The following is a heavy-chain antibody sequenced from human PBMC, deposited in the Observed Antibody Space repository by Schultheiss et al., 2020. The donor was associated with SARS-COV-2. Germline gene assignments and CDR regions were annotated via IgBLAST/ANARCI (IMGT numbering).Heavy chain of an antibody. J-gene: IGHJ6*03. Sequence: GGSLRLSCAASGFTFSSYAMSWVRQAPGKGLEWVSSISSSSSYIYYADSVKGRFTISRDNSKNTLYLQMNSLRAEDTAVYYCARVWTIWQQLPNYYYMDVWGKGTTVTVSS. CDR1: GFTFSSYA. V-gene: IGHV3-21*01. D-gene: IGHD6-13*01. CDR3: ARVWTIWQQLPNYYYMDV. CDR2: ISSSSSYI.